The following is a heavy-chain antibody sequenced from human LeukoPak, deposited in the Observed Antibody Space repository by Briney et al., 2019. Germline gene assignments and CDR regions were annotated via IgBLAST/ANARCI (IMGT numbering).Heavy chain of an antibody. CDR2: IKSKTDGGTT. CDR1: GFTFSNAW. Sequence: KTGGSLRLSCAASGFTFSNAWMSWVRQAPGKGLEWVGRIKSKTDGGTTDYAAPVKGRFTISRDDSKNTLYLQMNSLKTEDTAVYYCTPGGSYSPFDYWGQGTLVTVSS. V-gene: IGHV3-15*01. CDR3: TPGGSYSPFDY. J-gene: IGHJ4*02. D-gene: IGHD1-26*01.